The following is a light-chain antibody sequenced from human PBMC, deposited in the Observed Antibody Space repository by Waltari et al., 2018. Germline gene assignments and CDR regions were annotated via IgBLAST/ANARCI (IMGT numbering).Light chain of an antibody. CDR1: SSDVGGYNH. CDR3: NSYTSSSTWV. Sequence: QSALTQPASVSGSPGQSTTISCTGTSSDVGGYNHVSRYQQHPGQAPKPMIFDVSKRPAGVSNRFSGSKSGSTASLTISGLQAEDEADFYCNSYTSSSTWVFGGGTKLTVL. J-gene: IGLJ3*02. V-gene: IGLV2-14*01. CDR2: DVS.